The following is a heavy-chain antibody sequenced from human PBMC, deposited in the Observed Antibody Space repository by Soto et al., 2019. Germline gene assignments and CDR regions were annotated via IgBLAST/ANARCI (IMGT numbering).Heavy chain of an antibody. J-gene: IGHJ1*01. CDR2: IYYTGET. CDR1: GLDVSRGGSY. Sequence: QVQLQESGPSRVRPSQTLSLTCSVSGLDVSRGGSYWGWIRQLPGKGLEWIGYIYYTGETFFNPSLWGRHSRSTDTFKCPSPLKLRSVTAADTGIYCCAGSVVGAQWQADLWGEGSLATASS. CDR3: AGSVVGAQWQADL. D-gene: IGHD1-26*01. V-gene: IGHV4-31*03.